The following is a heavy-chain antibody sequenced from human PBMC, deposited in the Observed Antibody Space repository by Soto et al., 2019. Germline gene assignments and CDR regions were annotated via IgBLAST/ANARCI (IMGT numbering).Heavy chain of an antibody. CDR3: VSAAKWELLFDS. CDR1: GGSISSSNYY. Sequence: QLQLQESGPGLVKPSETLSLTCTVSGGSISSSNYYWAWIRQPPGKGLEWIGNIYYTEGTYYNPSLKSGVPISVEPSKNQVPRKLSSVTAADRAVYSFVSAAKWELLFDSWGREPWSPSPQ. CDR2: IYYTEGT. J-gene: IGHJ4*02. V-gene: IGHV4-39*01. D-gene: IGHD1-26*01.